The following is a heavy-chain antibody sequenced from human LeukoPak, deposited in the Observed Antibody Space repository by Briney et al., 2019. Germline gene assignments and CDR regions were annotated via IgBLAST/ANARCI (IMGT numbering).Heavy chain of an antibody. V-gene: IGHV3-30*04. CDR1: GFTFSSYA. Sequence: GRSLRLSCAASGFTFSSYAMHWVRQAPGKGLEWVAVISYDGSNKYYADSVKGRFTISRENSKNTLYLQMNSLRAEDTAVYYCARDRVLRGDGELDFDYWGQGNLVTVSS. J-gene: IGHJ4*02. CDR2: ISYDGSNK. D-gene: IGHD3-3*01. CDR3: ARDRVLRGDGELDFDY.